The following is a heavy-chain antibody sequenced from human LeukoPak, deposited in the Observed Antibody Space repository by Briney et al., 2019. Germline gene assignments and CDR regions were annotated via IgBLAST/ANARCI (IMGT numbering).Heavy chain of an antibody. V-gene: IGHV3-74*01. Sequence: GGSLRLSCAASGFTFSSYWMHWVRHAPGKGLVWVSRINSDGSSTNYADSVKGRFTISRDNAKNTLYLQVNSLRAEDTAVYYCARDDPAGTLNYWGQGTLVTVSP. D-gene: IGHD6-13*01. CDR3: ARDDPAGTLNY. J-gene: IGHJ4*02. CDR2: INSDGSST. CDR1: GFTFSSYW.